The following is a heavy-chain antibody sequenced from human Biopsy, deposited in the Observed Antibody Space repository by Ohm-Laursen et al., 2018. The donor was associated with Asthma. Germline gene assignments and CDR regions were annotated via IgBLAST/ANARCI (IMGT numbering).Heavy chain of an antibody. D-gene: IGHD3-10*01. CDR1: GYTFNRAG. Sequence: SVKVSCKTSGYTFNRAGITWVRQAPGQGLGWMGWISVYNGNTKVAQKLQDRVTMITDTSTSTAYMELRSLRSDDTAVYFCARAVDYSHYHGIDVWGQGTTVIVS. CDR3: ARAVDYSHYHGIDV. V-gene: IGHV1-18*01. J-gene: IGHJ6*02. CDR2: ISVYNGNT.